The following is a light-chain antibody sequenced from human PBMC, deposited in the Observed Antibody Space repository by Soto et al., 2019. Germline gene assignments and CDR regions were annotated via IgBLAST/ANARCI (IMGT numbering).Light chain of an antibody. J-gene: IGKJ4*01. CDR3: QQYGTSLFT. Sequence: EIVLTQSPGTLSLSPGESATLSCRASRSLDSGQLAWYQQKVGRAPRLLIYGASNRATGIPDRFSGSGSGTDFTLTISGLEPEDFAVYYCQQYGTSLFTFGGGTRVEIK. V-gene: IGKV3-20*01. CDR1: RSLDSGQ. CDR2: GAS.